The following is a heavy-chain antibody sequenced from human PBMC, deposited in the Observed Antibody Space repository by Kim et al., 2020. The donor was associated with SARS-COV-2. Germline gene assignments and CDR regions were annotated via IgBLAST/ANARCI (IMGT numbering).Heavy chain of an antibody. J-gene: IGHJ4*02. CDR3: AKDSGVVIPYYFDY. D-gene: IGHD3-3*01. V-gene: IGHV3-23*01. Sequence: ADSVKGRFTIARDKSKNTLYLQMNSLRAEDTAVYYCAKDSGVVIPYYFDYWGQGTLVTVSS.